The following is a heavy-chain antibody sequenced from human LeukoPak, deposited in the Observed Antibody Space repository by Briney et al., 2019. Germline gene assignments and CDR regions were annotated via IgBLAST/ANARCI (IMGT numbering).Heavy chain of an antibody. CDR3: AKDGGLWVSAHWGDS. CDR2: IKNDGSET. D-gene: IGHD7-27*01. J-gene: IGHJ4*02. Sequence: GGSLRLSCAVSGFNFRDHWMDWVRQAPGKGLQWVGRIKNDGSETYYLDSLKGRFSISRDNSKNTLFLQMNSLRAEDTAVYYCAKDGGLWVSAHWGDSWGRGTLVTVSS. CDR1: GFNFRDHW. V-gene: IGHV3-7*03.